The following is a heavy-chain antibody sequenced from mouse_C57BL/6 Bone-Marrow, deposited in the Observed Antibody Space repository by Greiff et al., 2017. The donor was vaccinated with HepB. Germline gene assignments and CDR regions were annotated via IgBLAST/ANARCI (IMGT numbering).Heavy chain of an antibody. CDR2: IYPGDGDT. CDR1: GYAFSSYW. Sequence: VKLQESGAELVKPGASVKISCKASGYAFSSYWMNWVKQRPGKGLEWIGQIYPGDGDTNYNGKFKGKATLTADKSSSTAYMQLSSLTSEDSAVYFCARALYYGSSWAYWGQGTLVTVSA. D-gene: IGHD1-1*01. CDR3: ARALYYGSSWAY. J-gene: IGHJ3*01. V-gene: IGHV1-80*01.